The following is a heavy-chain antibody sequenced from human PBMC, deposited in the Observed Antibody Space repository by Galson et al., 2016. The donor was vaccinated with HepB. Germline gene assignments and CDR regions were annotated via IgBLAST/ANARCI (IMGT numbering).Heavy chain of an antibody. CDR2: ITDSGGAT. D-gene: IGHD5-12*01. Sequence: SLRLSCAASGFTLSAYVMRWVRQAPGKGLEWVSSITDSGGATYYADSVKGRFTISRDSSKNTLYLQMNSLRAEDTAIYYCAKTLATASHLYMDVWGKGTTVTVSS. J-gene: IGHJ6*03. CDR3: AKTLATASHLYMDV. V-gene: IGHV3-23*01. CDR1: GFTLSAYV.